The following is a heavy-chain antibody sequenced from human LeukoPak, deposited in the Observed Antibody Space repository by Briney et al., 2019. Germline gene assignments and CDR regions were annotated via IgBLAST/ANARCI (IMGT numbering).Heavy chain of an antibody. V-gene: IGHV4-59*01. J-gene: IGHJ6*02. D-gene: IGHD3-3*01. CDR3: ARGVVRVPDYYYYYGMDV. CDR1: GGSISSYY. Sequence: PSETLSLTCTVSGGSISSYYWSWIRQPPGKGLEWIGYIYYSGSTNYNPSLKSRVTISVDTSKNQFSLKLSSVTAADTAVYYCARGVVRVPDYYYYYGMDVWGQGTTVTVSS. CDR2: IYYSGST.